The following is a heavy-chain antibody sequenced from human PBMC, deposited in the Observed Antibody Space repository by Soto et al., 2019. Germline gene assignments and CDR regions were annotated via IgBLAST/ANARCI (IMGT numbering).Heavy chain of an antibody. Sequence: EVQLLESGGGLVQPGGSLRLSCAASGFTFNNYAMSWVRQTPGEGLEWVSAISGSGVSTYYADSVRGRFTISRDNSKNTLYLQMNSLGADDTAVYYCVKENPRYGDYSPFDYWGQGTLVTVSS. CDR2: ISGSGVST. D-gene: IGHD4-17*01. J-gene: IGHJ4*02. CDR3: VKENPRYGDYSPFDY. V-gene: IGHV3-23*01. CDR1: GFTFNNYA.